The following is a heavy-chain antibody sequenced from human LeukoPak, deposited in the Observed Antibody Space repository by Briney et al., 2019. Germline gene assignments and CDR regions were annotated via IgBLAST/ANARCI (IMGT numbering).Heavy chain of an antibody. D-gene: IGHD2-2*01. V-gene: IGHV1-2*02. CDR2: INPNSGGT. J-gene: IGHJ6*03. CDR3: ARATPCAEPRDILVVPAEGYYMDV. Sequence: ASVKVSCKSSGYTFTGYYMHWVRQAPGQGLEWMGWINPNSGGTNYAQKFQGRVTMTRDTSISTAYMELSRLRSDDTAVYYCARATPCAEPRDILVVPAEGYYMDVWGKGTTVTVSS. CDR1: GYTFTGYY.